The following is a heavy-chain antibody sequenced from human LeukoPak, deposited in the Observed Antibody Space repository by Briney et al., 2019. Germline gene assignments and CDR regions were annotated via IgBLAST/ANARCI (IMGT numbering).Heavy chain of an antibody. CDR2: IYYSGST. V-gene: IGHV4-39*01. Sequence: SETLSLTCTVPGGSISSSSYYWGWLRQPPGTGLEWIGSIYYSGSTYYNPSLKSRVTISVDTSKNQFSLKLSSVTAADTAVYYCARRGYYYELADYWGQGTLVTVSS. D-gene: IGHD3-22*01. CDR1: GGSISSSSYY. CDR3: ARRGYYYELADY. J-gene: IGHJ4*02.